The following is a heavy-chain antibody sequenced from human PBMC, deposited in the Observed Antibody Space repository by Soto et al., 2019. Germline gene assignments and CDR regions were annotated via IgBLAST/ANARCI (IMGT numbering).Heavy chain of an antibody. CDR1: GFTFSDHY. CDR2: SRNKANRYTT. J-gene: IGHJ4*02. V-gene: IGHV3-72*01. CDR3: SRSPEVGVRGAY. D-gene: IGHD3-10*01. Sequence: EVQLVESGGGLVQPGGSLRLSCAASGFTFSDHYLDWVRQAPGKGLEWVGRSRNKANRYTTDYAASVKGRFTISRDDAKNSVYLQIDSLRDEDTALYYCSRSPEVGVRGAYWGQGTLVTVSS.